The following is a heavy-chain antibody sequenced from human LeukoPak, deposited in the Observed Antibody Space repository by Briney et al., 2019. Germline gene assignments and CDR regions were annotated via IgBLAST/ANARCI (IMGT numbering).Heavy chain of an antibody. V-gene: IGHV7-4-1*02. Sequence: GASVKVSCKASGYTFTSYAMNWVRQAPGQGLEWMGWINTNTGNPTYAQGFTGRFVFSLDTSVSTAYLQISSLKAEDTAVYYCARGSKLVATTWDYYYYMDVWGKGTTVTVSS. CDR1: GYTFTSYA. CDR3: ARGSKLVATTWDYYYYMDV. CDR2: INTNTGNP. D-gene: IGHD5-12*01. J-gene: IGHJ6*03.